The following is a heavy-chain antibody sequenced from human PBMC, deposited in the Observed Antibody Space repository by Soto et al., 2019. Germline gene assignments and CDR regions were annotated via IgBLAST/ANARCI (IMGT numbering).Heavy chain of an antibody. V-gene: IGHV3-23*01. D-gene: IGHD6-13*01. CDR3: ARRKLGLGPIFDY. CDR2: ISDGGGST. CDR1: GFTFNTYA. J-gene: IGHJ4*02. Sequence: EVPLLESGGGSVQPGGSLRLSCAASGFTFNTYAMNWVRLVPGKGLEWVSAISDGGGSTYYADSVKGRFTISRDNSKNTLDLQMNSLRAEDTAAYYCARRKLGLGPIFDYWGQGTLVIVSS.